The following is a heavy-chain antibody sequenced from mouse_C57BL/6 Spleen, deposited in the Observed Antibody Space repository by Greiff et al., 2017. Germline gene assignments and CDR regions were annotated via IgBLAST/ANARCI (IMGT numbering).Heavy chain of an antibody. CDR1: GYTFTSYG. Sequence: VQLQQSGAELARPGASVKLSCKASGYTFTSYGISWVKQRTGQGLEWIGEIYPRSGNTYYNEKFKGKATLTADKSSSTAYMELRSLTSEDSAVYFCARGALYYYAMDYWGQGTSVTVSS. D-gene: IGHD6-5*01. J-gene: IGHJ4*01. CDR3: ARGALYYYAMDY. CDR2: IYPRSGNT. V-gene: IGHV1-81*01.